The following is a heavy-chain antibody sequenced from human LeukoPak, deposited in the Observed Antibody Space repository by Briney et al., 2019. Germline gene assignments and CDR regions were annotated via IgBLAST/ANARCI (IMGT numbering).Heavy chain of an antibody. V-gene: IGHV1-24*01. J-gene: IGHJ5*02. Sequence: ASVKASCKASGYTFTSYYTHWVRQAPGKGLEWMGGFDPEDGETIYAQNFQGRVTMTEDTSTDTAYMELSSLRSEDTAVYYWATDRHRSSGYYPPAWGQGTLVTVSS. D-gene: IGHD3-22*01. CDR3: ATDRHRSSGYYPPA. CDR2: FDPEDGET. CDR1: GYTFTSYY.